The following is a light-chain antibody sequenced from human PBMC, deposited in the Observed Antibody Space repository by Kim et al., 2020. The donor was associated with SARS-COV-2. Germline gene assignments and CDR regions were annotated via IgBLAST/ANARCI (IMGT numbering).Light chain of an antibody. V-gene: IGKV1-27*01. CDR2: GAS. J-gene: IGKJ1*01. CDR1: QGISNY. Sequence: DVQLTQSPPSLSASVGDRVTITCRASQGISNYLAWYQQKPGKVPNVVIYGASALQSGVPSRFSGSGSGTDFTLTISSLQPEDVATYYCQTYNSAPRTFGQGTKV. CDR3: QTYNSAPRT.